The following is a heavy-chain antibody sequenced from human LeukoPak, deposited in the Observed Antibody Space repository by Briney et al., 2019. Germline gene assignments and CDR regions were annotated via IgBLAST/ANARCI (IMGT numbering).Heavy chain of an antibody. CDR2: IRYDGSNK. V-gene: IGHV3-30*02. Sequence: GGSLRLSCAASGFTFSSYGMHWVRQAPGKGLEWVAFIRYDGSNKYYADSVKGRFTISRDNSKNTLYLQMNSLRAEDTAVYYCAKVGGITIFGVVINNWFDPWGQGTLVTVSS. CDR1: GFTFSSYG. CDR3: AKVGGITIFGVVINNWFDP. D-gene: IGHD3-3*01. J-gene: IGHJ5*02.